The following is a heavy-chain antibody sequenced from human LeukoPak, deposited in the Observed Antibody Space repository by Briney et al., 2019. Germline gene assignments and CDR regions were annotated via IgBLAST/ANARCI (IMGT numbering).Heavy chain of an antibody. CDR1: GGSISSSSYY. J-gene: IGHJ3*02. CDR3: ARMGADSSGYSPDAFDI. V-gene: IGHV4-61*01. CDR2: IYYSGST. D-gene: IGHD3-22*01. Sequence: PSETLSLTCTVSGGSISSSSYYWSWIRQPPGKGLEWIGYIYYSGSTNYNPSLKSRVTISVDTSKNQFSLKLSSVTAADTAVYYCARMGADSSGYSPDAFDIWGQGTMVTVSS.